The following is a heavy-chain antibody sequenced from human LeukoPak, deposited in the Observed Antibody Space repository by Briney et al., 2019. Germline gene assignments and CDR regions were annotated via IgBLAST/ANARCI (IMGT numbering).Heavy chain of an antibody. CDR1: GFTFSSYG. V-gene: IGHV3-49*04. D-gene: IGHD3-10*01. CDR3: TRLWFGELFFGAFDI. CDR2: IRSKAYGGTT. J-gene: IGHJ3*02. Sequence: GGSLRLSCAASGFTFSSYGMHWVRQAPGKGLEWVGFIRSKAYGGTTEYAASVKGRFTISRDDSKSIAYLQMNSLKTEDTAVYYCTRLWFGELFFGAFDIWGQGPMVTVSS.